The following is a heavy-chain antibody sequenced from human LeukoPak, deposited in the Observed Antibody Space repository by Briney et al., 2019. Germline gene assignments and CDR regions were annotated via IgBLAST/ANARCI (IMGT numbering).Heavy chain of an antibody. D-gene: IGHD3-10*01. J-gene: IGHJ6*02. CDR1: GFTFSASS. V-gene: IGHV3-21*01. CDR2: ISSSSHYI. Sequence: GGFLRLSCAASGFTFSASSMNWVRQAPGKGLEWVSSISSSSHYIFYADSLKGRFTISRDNAKNSLYLQMNSLRAEDTAVYYCARGFGRFGELYEHYYHLMDAWGQGTTVTVSS. CDR3: ARGFGRFGELYEHYYHLMDA.